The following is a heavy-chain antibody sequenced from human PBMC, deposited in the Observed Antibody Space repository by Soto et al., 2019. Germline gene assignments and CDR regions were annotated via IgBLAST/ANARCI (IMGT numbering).Heavy chain of an antibody. CDR3: ARGAVAGTVWFDP. J-gene: IGHJ5*02. CDR1: GYTFTSYA. D-gene: IGHD6-19*01. CDR2: ISAYNGNT. Sequence: ASVKVSCMASGYTFTSYAIHWVRQAPGQGLEWMGWISAYNGNTNYAQKLQGRVTMTTDTSTSTAYMELRSLRSDDTAVYYCARGAVAGTVWFDPWGQGTLVTVSS. V-gene: IGHV1-18*01.